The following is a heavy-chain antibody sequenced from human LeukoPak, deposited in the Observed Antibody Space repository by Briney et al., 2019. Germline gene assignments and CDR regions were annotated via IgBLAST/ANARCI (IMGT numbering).Heavy chain of an antibody. CDR3: GRVGGRSKAAKGDAFDI. D-gene: IGHD6-6*01. V-gene: IGHV3-21*01. CDR1: GFTFSSYS. Sequence: GGSLRLSCAASGFTFSSYSMNWVRQAPGKGLEWVSSISSGSTYVYYADSVQGRFTISRDNAQSPMYLQMNSLRAEDTAVYYCGRVGGRSKAAKGDAFDIWGQGTMVVVSS. CDR2: ISSGSTYV. J-gene: IGHJ3*02.